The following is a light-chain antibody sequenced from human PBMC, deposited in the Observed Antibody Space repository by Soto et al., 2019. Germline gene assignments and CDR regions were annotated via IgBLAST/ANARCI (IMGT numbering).Light chain of an antibody. CDR1: QGVSRK. Sequence: DIVMTQSPDTLSVAPGERVTFSCRASQGVSRKLAWYQHKPGQAPRLLISGVSKRATGIPDRFSGDGSGTDFTLTISRLEPEDFALYICHQDDGSPITFGQGTRLEIK. J-gene: IGKJ5*01. V-gene: IGKV3-20*01. CDR3: HQDDGSPIT. CDR2: GVS.